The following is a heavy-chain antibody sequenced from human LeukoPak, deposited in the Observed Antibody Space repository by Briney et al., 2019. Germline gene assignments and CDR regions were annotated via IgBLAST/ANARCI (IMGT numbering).Heavy chain of an antibody. J-gene: IGHJ4*02. CDR2: ISSSSTYI. D-gene: IGHD3-3*01. Sequence: KPGGSLRLSCAASGFTFSSYSMNWVRQAPGKGLEWVSSISSSSTYIYYADSVKGRFTISRDNAKNSLYPQMNSLRAEDTAMYYCARDEIFGVLIPLDYWGQGTLVTVSS. CDR3: ARDEIFGVLIPLDY. CDR1: GFTFSSYS. V-gene: IGHV3-21*01.